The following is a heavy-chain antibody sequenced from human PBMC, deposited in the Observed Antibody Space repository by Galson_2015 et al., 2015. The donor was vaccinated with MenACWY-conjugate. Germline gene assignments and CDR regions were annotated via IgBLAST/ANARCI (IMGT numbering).Heavy chain of an antibody. CDR1: GFTFRNYW. CDR2: IKKDGSEK. V-gene: IGHV3-7*03. J-gene: IGHJ6*02. Sequence: SLRLSCAASGFTFRNYWMTRVRQAPGKGLEWVASIKKDGSEKYYVDSVKGRFTTSRDNAKNSLYLEMNSLRVEDTAVYSCARGHYGMDVWGQGIVVAVSS. CDR3: ARGHYGMDV.